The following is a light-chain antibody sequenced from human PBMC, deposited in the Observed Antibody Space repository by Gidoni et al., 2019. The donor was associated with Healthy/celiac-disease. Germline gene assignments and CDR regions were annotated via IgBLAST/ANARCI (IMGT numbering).Light chain of an antibody. V-gene: IGLV1-40*01. CDR2: DNS. J-gene: IGLJ1*01. CDR3: QSYDSSLSGSKV. CDR1: SSNIGAGYD. Sequence: QSVLPQPPSVSGAPGQRVTTSCTGSSSNIGAGYDGHWYQQLQGTAPKLLIYDNSNRPSGVPYRFSGSKSGTSASLAITGLQAEDAADYYCQSYDSSLSGSKVFGTGTKVTVL.